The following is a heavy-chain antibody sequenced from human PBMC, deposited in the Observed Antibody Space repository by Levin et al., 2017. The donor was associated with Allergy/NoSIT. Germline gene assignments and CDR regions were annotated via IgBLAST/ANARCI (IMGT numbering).Heavy chain of an antibody. CDR2: INSDGSTT. CDR1: GFTFSSYW. Sequence: PGGSLRLSCAASGFTFSSYWMHWVRQGPGKGLVWVSRINSDGSTTSYADSVKGRFTISRDNAKNTLYLQMNSLRAEDTAVYYCARSTTHYYYYYMDVWGIGTTVTVSS. J-gene: IGHJ6*03. V-gene: IGHV3-74*01. CDR3: ARSTTHYYYYYMDV. D-gene: IGHD1-1*01.